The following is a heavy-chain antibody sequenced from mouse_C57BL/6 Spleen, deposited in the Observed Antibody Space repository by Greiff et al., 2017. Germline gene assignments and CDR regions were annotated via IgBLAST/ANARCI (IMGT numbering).Heavy chain of an antibody. CDR1: GYTFTSYW. Sequence: QVQLQQPGAELVKPGASVKLSCKASGYTFTSYWMHWVKQRPGQGLEWIGMIHPNSGSTNYNEKFKSKATLTVDKSSSTAYMQLSSLTSEDSAVYYCASGYGSSYPSFAYWGQGTLVTVSA. D-gene: IGHD1-1*01. V-gene: IGHV1-64*01. CDR2: IHPNSGST. J-gene: IGHJ3*01. CDR3: ASGYGSSYPSFAY.